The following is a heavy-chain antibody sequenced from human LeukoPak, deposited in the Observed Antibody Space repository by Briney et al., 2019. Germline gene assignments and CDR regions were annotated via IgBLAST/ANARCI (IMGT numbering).Heavy chain of an antibody. CDR2: TFSSGAT. CDR3: ARRSRSGYFLDS. CDR1: GGSMSGYY. V-gene: IGHV4-4*09. D-gene: IGHD5-12*01. Sequence: SQTLSLTCIVSGGSMSGYYWSWIRQPPGKGLEWIGYTFSSGATTYNPSLKSRVTISVDTSGSQFSLNLSSVTAADTAVYFCARRSRSGYFLDSWGQGTLVTVSS. J-gene: IGHJ4*02.